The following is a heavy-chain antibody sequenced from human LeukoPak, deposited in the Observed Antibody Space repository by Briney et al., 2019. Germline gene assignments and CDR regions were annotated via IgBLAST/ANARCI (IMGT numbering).Heavy chain of an antibody. J-gene: IGHJ3*01. CDR3: ARDRGSYCGGDCPLD. V-gene: IGHV3-11*04. D-gene: IGHD2-21*02. Sequence: GGSLRLSCAASGFTFSDYYMNWLRQAPGQGLEWVSHISKSGSTISYADSVKCRFTISRDNAEKSLYLQMNSLRAEHTVVYYCARDRGSYCGGDCPLDWGQGTMVTVSS. CDR1: GFTFSDYY. CDR2: ISKSGSTI.